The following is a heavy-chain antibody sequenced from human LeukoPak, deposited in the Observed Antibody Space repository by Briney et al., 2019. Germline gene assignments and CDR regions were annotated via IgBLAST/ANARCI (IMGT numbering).Heavy chain of an antibody. D-gene: IGHD1-1*01. Sequence: TGGSLRLSCAGSGFTFSSNPLRWVRQAPGKGLEWVSAINPSGGNTYYADSVRGRFTISRDNCKNTLYLQMNTLRAEDTAVYYCATTKQARRYFDYWGQGTLVTVSS. CDR1: GFTFSSNP. V-gene: IGHV3-23*01. J-gene: IGHJ4*02. CDR3: ATTKQARRYFDY. CDR2: INPSGGNT.